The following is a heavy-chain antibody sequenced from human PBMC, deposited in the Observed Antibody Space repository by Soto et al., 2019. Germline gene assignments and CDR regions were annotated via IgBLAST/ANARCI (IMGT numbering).Heavy chain of an antibody. D-gene: IGHD3-22*01. CDR1: GFTFSGSA. CDR3: TRRYYDSSGYYYTFDY. J-gene: IGHJ4*02. V-gene: IGHV3-73*01. Sequence: PGGSLRLSFGASGFTFSGSAMHWVRQASGKGLEWVGRIRSKANSNATAYAASVKGRFTISRDDSKNTAYLQMNSLKTEDTAVYYCTRRYYDSSGYYYTFDYWGQGTLVTVSS. CDR2: IRSKANSNAT.